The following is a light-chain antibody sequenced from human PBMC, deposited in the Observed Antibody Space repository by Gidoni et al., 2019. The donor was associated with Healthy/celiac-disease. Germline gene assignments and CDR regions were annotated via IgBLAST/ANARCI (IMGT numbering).Light chain of an antibody. CDR1: QGISSY. V-gene: IGKV1-8*01. CDR3: QQYYSYRT. CDR2: AAS. J-gene: IGKJ5*01. Sequence: AIRMTQSPSSFSASTGDRVTIPCRASQGISSYLAWYQQKPGKAPKLLIYAASTLQSGVPSRFSGSGSGTDFTLTISCLQSEDFATYYCQQYYSYRTFGQGTRLEIK.